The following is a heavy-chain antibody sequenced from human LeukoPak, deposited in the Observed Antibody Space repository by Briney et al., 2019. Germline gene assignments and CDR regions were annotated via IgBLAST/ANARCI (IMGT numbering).Heavy chain of an antibody. CDR2: INAGNGNT. V-gene: IGHV1-3*01. CDR1: GYTFTSYA. Sequence: ASVKLSCKASGYTFTSYAMHWVRQAPGQRLEWRGWINAGNGNTKYSQKFQGGVTITRDTSASTAYMELSSLRSEDTAVYYCARGIVGGWSDSTRYYYGMDVWGQGTTVTVSS. J-gene: IGHJ6*02. D-gene: IGHD6-19*01. CDR3: ARGIVGGWSDSTRYYYGMDV.